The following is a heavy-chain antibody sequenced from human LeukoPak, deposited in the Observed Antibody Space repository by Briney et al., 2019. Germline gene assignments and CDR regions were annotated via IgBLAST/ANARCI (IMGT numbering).Heavy chain of an antibody. V-gene: IGHV1-18*01. CDR3: ARDLYGDYGSAHFDY. Sequence: EASVKVSCKASGYTFTSYGISWVRQAPGQGLEWMGWISAYNGNTNYAQKLQGRVTMTTDTSTSTAYMELRSLRSDDTAVYYCARDLYGDYGSAHFDYWGQGTLVTVSS. CDR1: GYTFTSYG. D-gene: IGHD4-17*01. CDR2: ISAYNGNT. J-gene: IGHJ4*02.